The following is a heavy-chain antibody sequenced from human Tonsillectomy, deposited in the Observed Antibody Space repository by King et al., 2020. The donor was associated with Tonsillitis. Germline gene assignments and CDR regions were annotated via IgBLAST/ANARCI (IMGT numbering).Heavy chain of an antibody. D-gene: IGHD2-2*02. CDR1: GFTFSSYA. V-gene: IGHV3-30-3*01. Sequence: HVQLVVSGGGVVQPGRSLRLSCAASGFTFSSYAMHWVRQAPGKGLEWVALISYDGSNKYYADSVKGRFTISRDNSKNTLYLQMNSLRAEDTAVYYCARVGRYTTLMRYYFDYWGQGTLVTVSS. CDR3: ARVGRYTTLMRYYFDY. CDR2: ISYDGSNK. J-gene: IGHJ4*02.